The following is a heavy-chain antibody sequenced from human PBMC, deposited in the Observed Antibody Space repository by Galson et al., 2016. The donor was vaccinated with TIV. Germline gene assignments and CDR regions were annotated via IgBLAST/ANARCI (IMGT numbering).Heavy chain of an antibody. J-gene: IGHJ4*02. V-gene: IGHV3-23*01. CDR3: ASRDIAVIPAAIVFDY. D-gene: IGHD2-2*01. Sequence: SLRLSCAASGFTFANYAMSWVRQAPGKGLERVSTISSSGGHTYYADSVKGRFTISRDNSKNALYVRINNLRAEDTAVYYCASRDIAVIPAAIVFDYWGQGTLVTVSS. CDR2: ISSSGGHT. CDR1: GFTFANYA.